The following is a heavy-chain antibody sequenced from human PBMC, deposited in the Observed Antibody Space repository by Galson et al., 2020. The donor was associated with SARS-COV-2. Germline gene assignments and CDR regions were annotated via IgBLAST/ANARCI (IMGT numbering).Heavy chain of an antibody. Sequence: SGPTLVKPTQTLTLTCTFSGFSLSTSGMCVSWIRQPPGKALEWLALIDWDDDKYYSASLKTRLTISTDTSKNQVVLTMTNVDPVDTATYYCARRVAATAAHDYWGQGTLVTVFS. CDR3: ARRVAATAAHDY. V-gene: IGHV2-70*13. D-gene: IGHD2-15*01. CDR1: GFSLSTSGMC. J-gene: IGHJ4*02. CDR2: IDWDDDK.